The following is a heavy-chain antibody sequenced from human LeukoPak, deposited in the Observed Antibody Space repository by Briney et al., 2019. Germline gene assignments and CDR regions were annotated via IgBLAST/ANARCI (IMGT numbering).Heavy chain of an antibody. CDR3: AKGQLDYYDSSGYYYESGY. D-gene: IGHD3-22*01. CDR2: ISSSSSYV. Sequence: GGSLRLSCAASGFTFSSYSMNWVRQAPGKGLEWVSSISSSSSYVYYADSVKGRFTISRDNSKNTLYLQMNSLRAEDTAVYYCAKGQLDYYDSSGYYYESGYWGQGTLVTVSS. J-gene: IGHJ4*02. V-gene: IGHV3-21*04. CDR1: GFTFSSYS.